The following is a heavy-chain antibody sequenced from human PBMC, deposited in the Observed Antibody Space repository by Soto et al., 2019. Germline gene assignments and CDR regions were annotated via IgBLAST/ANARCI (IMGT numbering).Heavy chain of an antibody. J-gene: IGHJ6*02. D-gene: IGHD6-19*01. V-gene: IGHV1-8*01. CDR1: GYTFTSYD. Sequence: QVQLVQSGAEVKKPGASVKVSCKASGYTFTSYDINWVRQATGQGLEWMGWMNPNSGNTGYAQKFQGRVTMTRTTSISTAYMELSSLSSEDTAVYYCARGLKTSALQQWLVRLRAVRQHYYYYGMDVWGQGTTVTVSS. CDR3: ARGLKTSALQQWLVRLRAVRQHYYYYGMDV. CDR2: MNPNSGNT.